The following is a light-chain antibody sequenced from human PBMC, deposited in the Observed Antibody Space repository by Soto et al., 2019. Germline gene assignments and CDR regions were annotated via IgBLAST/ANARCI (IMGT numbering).Light chain of an antibody. CDR2: VAS. CDR1: QTIRNN. CDR3: QQYNSWPLT. J-gene: IGKJ4*01. V-gene: IGKV3-15*01. Sequence: EIVMTQSPATLSLSPGERATLSCRSSQTIRNNLAWYQQKPGQAPRRLIYVASTRATAIPARFSGSGSGTDFTLTISSLQSEDFAFYYCQQYNSWPLTFGGGTNVEIK.